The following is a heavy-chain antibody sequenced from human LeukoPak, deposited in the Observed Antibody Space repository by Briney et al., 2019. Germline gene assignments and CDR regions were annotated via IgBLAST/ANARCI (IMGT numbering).Heavy chain of an antibody. CDR1: GFIFSKYG. CDR3: ASRGQALDY. CDR2: IWYDGSNK. D-gene: IGHD3-10*01. J-gene: IGHJ4*02. V-gene: IGHV3-33*01. Sequence: GGSLRLSCAASGFIFSKYGMHWVRQAPGKGLEWVALIWYDGSNKHYADSVKGRFTISRDNSKNTLYLQMSSLRVEDTAVYYCASRGQALDYWGQGTLVTVSS.